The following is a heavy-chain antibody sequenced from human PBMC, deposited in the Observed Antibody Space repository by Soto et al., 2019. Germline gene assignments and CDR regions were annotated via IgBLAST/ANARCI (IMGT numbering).Heavy chain of an antibody. V-gene: IGHV1-46*01. D-gene: IGHD1-26*01. CDR1: GGTFTSYY. J-gene: IGHJ5*02. CDR3: ARSSGGNFGIIIEGTNWFAP. Sequence: ASVKVSCKASGGTFTSYYINWVRQAPGQGLEWMGVINPHGGSTAYAQKFKGRVTLTRDTSASTVYMEVSSMTSEDTAMYYCARSSGGNFGIIIEGTNWFAPWGQGTLFTVSS. CDR2: INPHGGST.